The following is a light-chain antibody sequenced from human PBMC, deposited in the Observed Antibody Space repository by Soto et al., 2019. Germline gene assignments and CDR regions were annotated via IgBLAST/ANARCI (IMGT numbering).Light chain of an antibody. V-gene: IGKV3-15*01. Sequence: EIVMTQSPATLSVSPGERATLSCRASQSVSSNLAWYQQKPGQAPSLLIYGASTRATGIPARFSGSGSGTAFTLTISSLQSEDFAVYYCHQYNNWPLTFGRGTKVEIK. J-gene: IGKJ4*01. CDR1: QSVSSN. CDR2: GAS. CDR3: HQYNNWPLT.